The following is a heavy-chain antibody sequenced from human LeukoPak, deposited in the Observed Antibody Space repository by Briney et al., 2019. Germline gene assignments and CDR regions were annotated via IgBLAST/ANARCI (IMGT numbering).Heavy chain of an antibody. CDR2: IYYSGST. Sequence: KPSETLSLTCTVSGGSISSGGYYWSWIRQHPGKGLEWIGYIYYSGSTYYNPSLKSRVTISVDTSKNQFSLKLSSVTAADTAVYYCARIDGIQAEDWFDPWGQGTLVTVSS. CDR1: GGSISSGGYY. D-gene: IGHD5-18*01. CDR3: ARIDGIQAEDWFDP. V-gene: IGHV4-31*03. J-gene: IGHJ5*02.